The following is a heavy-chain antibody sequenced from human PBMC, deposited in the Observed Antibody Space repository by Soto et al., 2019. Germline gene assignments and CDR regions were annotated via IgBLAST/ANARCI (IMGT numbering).Heavy chain of an antibody. J-gene: IGHJ4*02. CDR2: IIPIFGTA. CDR3: ARASNTIQLGPFDY. CDR1: GGTFSSYA. V-gene: IGHV1-69*01. D-gene: IGHD5-18*01. Sequence: QVQLVQSGAEVKKPGSSVKVSCKASGGTFSSYAIIWVRQAPGQGLKWMGGIIPIFGTANYAKKFQGRVTITADESTSTAYMELSSLRSEDTSVYYCARASNTIQLGPFDYWGQRTLVTVSA.